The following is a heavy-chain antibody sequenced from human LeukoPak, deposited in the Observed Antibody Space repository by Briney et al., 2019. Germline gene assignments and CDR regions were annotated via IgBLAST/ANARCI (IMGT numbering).Heavy chain of an antibody. CDR2: IYYSGST. CDR1: GGSISSGDYY. CDR3: AREMATFIDY. V-gene: IGHV4-30-4*08. J-gene: IGHJ4*02. Sequence: SQTPSLTCTVSGGSISSGDYYWSWIRQPPGKGLEWIGNIYYSGSTYYNPSLKSRVTISVDTSKNQFSLKLSSVTAADTAVYYCAREMATFIDYWGQGTLVTVSS. D-gene: IGHD5-24*01.